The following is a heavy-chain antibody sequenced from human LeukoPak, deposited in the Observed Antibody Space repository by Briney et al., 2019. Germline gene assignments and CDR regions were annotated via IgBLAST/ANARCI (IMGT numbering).Heavy chain of an antibody. J-gene: IGHJ4*02. CDR3: ARDAEIRGATVVTPAPTGPNTD. CDR1: GFTVSTNY. Sequence: PGGSLRLSCAASGFTVSTNYMTWVRQAPGKGLEWVSVIYSGGSTYYADSVKGRFTISRDNSKNTLYLQMNSLRAEDTAVYYCARDAEIRGATVVTPAPTGPNTDWGQGTLVTVSS. CDR2: IYSGGST. D-gene: IGHD4-23*01. V-gene: IGHV3-66*01.